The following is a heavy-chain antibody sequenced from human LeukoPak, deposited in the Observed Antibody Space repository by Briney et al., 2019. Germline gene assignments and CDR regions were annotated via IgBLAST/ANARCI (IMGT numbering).Heavy chain of an antibody. V-gene: IGHV3-48*01. J-gene: IGHJ4*02. CDR2: ISSGSSTI. CDR3: AKVGYYNDSSGYYLDYFDY. CDR1: GFTFSSYS. D-gene: IGHD3-22*01. Sequence: GGSLRLSCAASGFTFSSYSMNWVRQAPGKGLEWVSYISSGSSTIYYADSVKGRFTISRDNAKNSLYLQMNSLRAEDTAVYYCAKVGYYNDSSGYYLDYFDYWGQGTLVTVSS.